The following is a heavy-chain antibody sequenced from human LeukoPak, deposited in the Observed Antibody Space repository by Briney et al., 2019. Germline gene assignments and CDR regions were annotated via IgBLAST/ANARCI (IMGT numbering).Heavy chain of an antibody. J-gene: IGHJ4*02. CDR3: AREGSGSYPAFDY. V-gene: IGHV3-7*01. CDR2: IKQDGSEK. D-gene: IGHD1-26*01. Sequence: PGGSLRLSCAASGFTFSDYWMSWVRQAPGKGLEWVANIKQDGSEKYYVDSVKGRFTISRDNAKNSLYLQMNSLRAEDTAVYYCAREGSGSYPAFDYWGQGTLVTVSS. CDR1: GFTFSDYW.